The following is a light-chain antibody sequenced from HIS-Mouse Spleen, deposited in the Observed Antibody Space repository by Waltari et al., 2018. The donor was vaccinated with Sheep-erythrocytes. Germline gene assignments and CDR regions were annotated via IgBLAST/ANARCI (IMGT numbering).Light chain of an antibody. CDR3: CSYAGSYNHV. CDR1: SSDVGGYNH. Sequence: QSALTQPRSVSGSPGQSVTIPCTGTSSDVGGYNHVSWYHQHPGKAPKLMIYDVSKRPSGVPDRFSGSKSGNTASLTISGLQAEDEADYYCCSYAGSYNHVFATGTKVTVL. CDR2: DVS. V-gene: IGLV2-11*01. J-gene: IGLJ1*01.